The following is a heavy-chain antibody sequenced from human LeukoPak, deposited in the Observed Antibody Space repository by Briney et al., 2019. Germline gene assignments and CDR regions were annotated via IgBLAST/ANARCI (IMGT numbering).Heavy chain of an antibody. Sequence: AASVKVSCKASGYTFTGYYMHWVRQAPGQGLEWMGWINPNSGGTNSAQKFQGRVTMTRDTSISTAYMELSRLRSDDTAVYYCARDQGKNGYNLGFIDYWGQGTLVTVSS. CDR2: INPNSGGT. J-gene: IGHJ4*02. D-gene: IGHD5-24*01. V-gene: IGHV1-2*02. CDR3: ARDQGKNGYNLGFIDY. CDR1: GYTFTGYY.